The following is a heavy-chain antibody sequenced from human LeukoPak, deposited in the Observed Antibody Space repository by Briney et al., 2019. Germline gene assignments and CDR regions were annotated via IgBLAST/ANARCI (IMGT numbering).Heavy chain of an antibody. CDR1: GYAFTGYA. V-gene: IGHV1-3*01. J-gene: IGHJ4*02. CDR2: INADNGNT. D-gene: IGHD3-9*01. Sequence: ASVKLSCKASGYAFTGYAMYCVRHAPGQRHEWMGWINADNGNTKYSQKFQGRVTITRDTSASKAYMELSSLRSEDTAVYYCARGSYFDWFHYWGQGTLVTVSS. CDR3: ARGSYFDWFHY.